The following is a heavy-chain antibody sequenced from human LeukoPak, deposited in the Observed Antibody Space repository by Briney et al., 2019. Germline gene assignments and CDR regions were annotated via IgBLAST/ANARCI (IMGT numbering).Heavy chain of an antibody. D-gene: IGHD1-26*01. CDR3: GRETYSGSYD. Sequence: SETLSLTCAVSGGSISSSNWWSWVRQPPGKGLEWIGEIYHSGSTNYNPSLKSQVTISVDKSKNQFSLKLSSVTAADTAVYYCGRETYSGSYDWGQGTLVTVSS. CDR2: IYHSGST. J-gene: IGHJ4*02. CDR1: GGSISSSNW. V-gene: IGHV4-4*02.